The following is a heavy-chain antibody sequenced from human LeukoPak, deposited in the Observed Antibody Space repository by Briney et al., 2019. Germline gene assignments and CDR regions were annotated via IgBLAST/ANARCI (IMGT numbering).Heavy chain of an antibody. D-gene: IGHD3-10*01. J-gene: IGHJ5*01. V-gene: IGHV4-34*01. CDR3: AGPRYVSGSLDS. Sequence: KASETLSLTCAVYGGSFSGPYWTWIRQPPGKGLEWIGEINHSGSTTYNPSLNNRVTISVDTSKNQFSLKLSSVTAADTAVYYCAGPRYVSGSLDSGGQEPWSPSPQ. CDR2: INHSGST. CDR1: GGSFSGPY.